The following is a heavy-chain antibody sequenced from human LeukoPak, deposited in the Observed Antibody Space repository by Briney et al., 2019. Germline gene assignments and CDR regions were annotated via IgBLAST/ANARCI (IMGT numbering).Heavy chain of an antibody. D-gene: IGHD2-2*01. CDR3: TRLADIVVVPTTY. V-gene: IGHV3-73*01. CDR1: GFTFSDSA. J-gene: IGHJ4*02. Sequence: SGGSLRLSCAASGFTFSDSAIHWVRQASGKGLEWVGRIRSKVNNYATVYAASVKGRFTISRNDSKNTAYLQMTTLQTDDTAVYYCTRLADIVVVPTTYWGQGTLVTVSS. CDR2: IRSKVNNYAT.